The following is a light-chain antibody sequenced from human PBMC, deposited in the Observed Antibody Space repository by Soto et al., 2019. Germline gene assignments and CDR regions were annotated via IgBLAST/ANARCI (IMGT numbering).Light chain of an antibody. CDR3: AVWDDSLNGWV. V-gene: IGLV1-44*01. J-gene: IGLJ3*02. CDR2: SNN. Sequence: QSVLTQPPSASGTPGQRVTISCSGSRSNIGSNTVNWYQQLPGTAPKLLIYSNNQRPSGVPDRFSGSKSGTSASLAISGLQSEDEAEYYCAVWDDSLNGWVFGGGTKLIVL. CDR1: RSNIGSNT.